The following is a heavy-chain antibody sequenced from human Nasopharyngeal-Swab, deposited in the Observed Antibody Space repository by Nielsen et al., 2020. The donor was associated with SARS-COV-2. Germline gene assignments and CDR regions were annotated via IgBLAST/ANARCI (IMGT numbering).Heavy chain of an antibody. Sequence: GGSLRLSCAASGFTFSSYGMSWVRQAPGKGLEWVSAIYSGGSSTYYADSVKGRFTISRDNSKNTLYLQMNSLRAEDTAVYYCVRDYTVNYYGLSTDYYAPLDSWGQGTLVTVSS. J-gene: IGHJ4*02. CDR3: VRDYTVNYYGLSTDYYAPLDS. CDR1: GFTFSSYG. D-gene: IGHD3-9*01. CDR2: IYSGGSST. V-gene: IGHV3-23*03.